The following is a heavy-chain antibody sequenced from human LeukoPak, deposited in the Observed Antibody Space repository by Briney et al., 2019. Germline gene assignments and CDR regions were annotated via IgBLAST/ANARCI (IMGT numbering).Heavy chain of an antibody. J-gene: IGHJ4*02. V-gene: IGHV3-21*01. D-gene: IGHD6-19*01. Sequence: PGGSLRLSCAASGFTFRSYSMNWVRQAPGKGLEWVSSISTSRSYIYYADSVKGRFTISRDNAKNSLYLQMNSLRAEDTAVYYCARDRGSGWYIYWGQGTLVTVSS. CDR2: ISTSRSYI. CDR1: GFTFRSYS. CDR3: ARDRGSGWYIY.